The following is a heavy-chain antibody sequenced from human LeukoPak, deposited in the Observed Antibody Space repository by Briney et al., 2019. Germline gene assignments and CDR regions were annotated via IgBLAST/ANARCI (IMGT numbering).Heavy chain of an antibody. CDR1: GGSFSGYY. D-gene: IGHD2-2*01. Sequence: SETLSLTCAVYGGSFSGYYWSWIRQPPGKGLEWIGEINHSGSTNYNLSLKSRVTISVDTSKNQFSLKLSSVTAADTAVYYCARGPLGNCSSTSCRINWFDPWGQGTLVTVSS. CDR3: ARGPLGNCSSTSCRINWFDP. V-gene: IGHV4-34*01. CDR2: INHSGST. J-gene: IGHJ5*02.